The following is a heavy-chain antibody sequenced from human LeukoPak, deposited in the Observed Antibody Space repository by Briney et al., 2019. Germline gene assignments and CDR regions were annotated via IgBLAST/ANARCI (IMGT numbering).Heavy chain of an antibody. CDR1: GGTFSSYA. D-gene: IGHD2-15*01. CDR3: ASELDCSGGSCYGY. CDR2: IIPIFGTA. Sequence: SVKVSCKASGGTFSSYAISWVRQAPGQGLEWMGGIIPIFGTANYAQKFQGRVTITTDESTSTAYMELSSLRSADTAVYYCASELDCSGGSCYGYWGQGTLVTVSS. J-gene: IGHJ4*02. V-gene: IGHV1-69*05.